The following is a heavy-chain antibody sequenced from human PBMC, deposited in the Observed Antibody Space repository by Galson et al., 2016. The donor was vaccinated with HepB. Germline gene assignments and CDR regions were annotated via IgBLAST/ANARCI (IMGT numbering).Heavy chain of an antibody. Sequence: SVKVSCKASGYIFTTYGISWVRQAPGQGLEWMGWISAYNGNTNYAQKLQGRVTMTTDTSTSTAYMELRSLRSDDTAVYYCARDCSTTTCYLLIDSCGQGTLLTVSS. J-gene: IGHJ4*02. CDR3: ARDCSTTTCYLLIDS. CDR1: GYIFTTYG. V-gene: IGHV1-18*01. D-gene: IGHD2-2*01. CDR2: ISAYNGNT.